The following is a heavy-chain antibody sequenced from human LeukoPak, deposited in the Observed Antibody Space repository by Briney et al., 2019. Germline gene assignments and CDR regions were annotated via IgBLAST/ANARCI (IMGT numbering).Heavy chain of an antibody. D-gene: IGHD1-1*01. CDR1: GYSFTSYW. CDR2: IYPGDSDT. CDR3: ARSSSPTTPVYYFDY. Sequence: GASLKISCKGSGYSFTSYWIGWVRQMPGKGLEWMGIIYPGDSDTRYSPSFRGQVTISADKSISTAYLQWSSLKASDTAMYYCARSSSPTTPVYYFDYWGQGTLVTVSS. J-gene: IGHJ4*02. V-gene: IGHV5-51*01.